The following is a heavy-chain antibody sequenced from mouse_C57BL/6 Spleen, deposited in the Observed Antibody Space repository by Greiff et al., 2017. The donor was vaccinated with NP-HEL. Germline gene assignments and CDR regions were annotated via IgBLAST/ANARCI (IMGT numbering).Heavy chain of an antibody. J-gene: IGHJ1*03. Sequence: QVQLQQSGPELVKPGASVKISCKASGYTFTDYYMNWVKQRHGQGLEWIGWIYPSSGSTRYNEKFKGKATLTVDKSSSTAYMQLSRLTSEASAVYFCASSNSYWDFDGWGTATTVTVAS. D-gene: IGHD2-5*01. CDR3: ASSNSYWDFDG. CDR1: GYTFTDYY. CDR2: IYPSSGST. V-gene: IGHV1-84*01.